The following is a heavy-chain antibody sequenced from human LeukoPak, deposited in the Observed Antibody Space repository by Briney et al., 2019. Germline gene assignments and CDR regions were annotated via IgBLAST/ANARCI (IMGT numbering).Heavy chain of an antibody. J-gene: IGHJ4*02. V-gene: IGHV4-59*01. Sequence: PSETLSLTCTVSGGSIRSYYWSWIRQPPGKGLEWIGYIYYSGSTNYNPSLKSRVSILVDTSKNQFSLKLSSVTAADTAVYYCARTGSTVTMLYPFDHWGQGTLVTVSS. CDR1: GGSIRSYY. CDR3: ARTGSTVTMLYPFDH. D-gene: IGHD4-17*01. CDR2: IYYSGST.